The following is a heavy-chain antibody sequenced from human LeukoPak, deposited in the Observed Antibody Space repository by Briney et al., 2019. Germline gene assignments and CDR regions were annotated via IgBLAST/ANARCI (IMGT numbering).Heavy chain of an antibody. Sequence: ASVKVSYKASGCTFSSYAISWVRQAPGQGLEWMGGIIPIFGTASYAQKFQGRVTITADESTSTAYMELSRLRSEDTAVYYCARGGLECSGGSCYLSSFDYWGQGTLVTVSS. J-gene: IGHJ4*02. CDR3: ARGGLECSGGSCYLSSFDY. V-gene: IGHV1-69*13. CDR1: GCTFSSYA. CDR2: IIPIFGTA. D-gene: IGHD2-15*01.